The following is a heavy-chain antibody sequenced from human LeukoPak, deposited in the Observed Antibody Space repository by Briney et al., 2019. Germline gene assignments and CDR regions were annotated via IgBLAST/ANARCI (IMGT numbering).Heavy chain of an antibody. CDR3: AKRSAESSGYFDY. J-gene: IGHJ4*02. V-gene: IGHV3-23*01. CDR1: GFTFSSYG. D-gene: IGHD6-19*01. Sequence: GGSLRLSCAASGFTFSSYGMNWVRQAPGKGLEWVSGVSPSGDITYYADSVKGRFTISRDNSKNRVYLQMNSLRAEDTAVYYCAKRSAESSGYFDYWGQGTLVTVSS. CDR2: VSPSGDIT.